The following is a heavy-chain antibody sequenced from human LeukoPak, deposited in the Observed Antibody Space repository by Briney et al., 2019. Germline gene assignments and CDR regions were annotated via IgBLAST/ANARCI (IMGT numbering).Heavy chain of an antibody. Sequence: SETLSLTCTVSGGSISSGAYYWGWIRQPPGMGLEWIGYFYYSGSTYYNPSLKSRVTISVDTPKNQFSLKLSSVTAADTAVYYCARGEQYYYDSSGYSYYFDYWGQGTLVTVSS. V-gene: IGHV4-30-4*01. CDR1: GGSISSGAYY. CDR3: ARGEQYYYDSSGYSYYFDY. D-gene: IGHD3-22*01. CDR2: FYYSGST. J-gene: IGHJ4*02.